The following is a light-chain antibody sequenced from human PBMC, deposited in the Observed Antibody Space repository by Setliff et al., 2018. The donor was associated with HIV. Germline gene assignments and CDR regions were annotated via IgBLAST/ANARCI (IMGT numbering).Light chain of an antibody. CDR2: KAS. CDR1: QSISSW. V-gene: IGKV1-5*03. Sequence: DIQMTQSPSTLSASVGDRVTITCRASQSISSWLAWYQQKPGKAPKLLIYKASSLQSGVPSRFSGSGSGTAFTLTISSLQPDDFATYYCQDYHGHSRTFGQGAKVDIK. J-gene: IGKJ1*01. CDR3: QDYHGHSRT.